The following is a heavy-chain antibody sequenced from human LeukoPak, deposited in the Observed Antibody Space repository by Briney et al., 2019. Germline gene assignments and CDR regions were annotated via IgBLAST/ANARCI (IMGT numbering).Heavy chain of an antibody. CDR1: GFTFSNYW. D-gene: IGHD2-15*01. J-gene: IGHJ4*02. CDR3: AKDWSCSD. CDR2: IKGDGSHT. Sequence: GGSLRLSCAACGFTFSNYWMHWVRQAPGKEMVWVSRIKGDGSHTIYAASVKGRFTISSDNAKNTLYLQITSLRAEDTAVYYCAKDWSCSDWGQGTLVSVSS. V-gene: IGHV3-74*01.